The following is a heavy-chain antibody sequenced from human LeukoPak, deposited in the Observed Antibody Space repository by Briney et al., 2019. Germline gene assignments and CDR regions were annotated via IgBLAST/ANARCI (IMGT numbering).Heavy chain of an antibody. Sequence: GGSLRLSCAASGFTFSSYGMHWVRQAPAKGLEWVAFIRYDGSNKYYADSVKGRFTISRDNSKNTLYLQMNSLRAEDTAVYYCAKLSEYSYGSTHPLDYWGQGTLVTVSS. CDR2: IRYDGSNK. CDR1: GFTFSSYG. CDR3: AKLSEYSYGSTHPLDY. J-gene: IGHJ4*02. D-gene: IGHD5-18*01. V-gene: IGHV3-30*02.